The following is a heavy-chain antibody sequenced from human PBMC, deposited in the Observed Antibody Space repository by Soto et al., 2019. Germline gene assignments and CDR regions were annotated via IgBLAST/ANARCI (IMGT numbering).Heavy chain of an antibody. V-gene: IGHV3-48*03. CDR3: ARDLPYYDILTGYPRYYYGMDV. CDR1: GFTFSSYE. Sequence: PGGSLRLSCAASGFTFSSYEMNWVRPAPGKGLEWVSYISSSGSTIYYADSVKGRFTISRDNAKNSLYLQMNSLRAEDTADYYCARDLPYYDILTGYPRYYYGMDVWGQGTTVTVSS. J-gene: IGHJ6*02. D-gene: IGHD3-9*01. CDR2: ISSSGSTI.